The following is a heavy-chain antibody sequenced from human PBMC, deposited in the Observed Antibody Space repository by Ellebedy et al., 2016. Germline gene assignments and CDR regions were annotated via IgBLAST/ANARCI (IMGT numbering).Heavy chain of an antibody. CDR3: TRSAYSLGYYGLDY. J-gene: IGHJ4*02. CDR2: ISSTSSSI. D-gene: IGHD3-22*01. CDR1: GFTFSTYS. Sequence: GGSLRLXXAASGFTFSTYSLNWVRQAPGKGLEWVSYISSTSSSIHYADSVKGRFTISRDNAKKSLFLQLSSLRAEDSAVYYCTRSAYSLGYYGLDYWGQGTLVTVSS. V-gene: IGHV3-48*01.